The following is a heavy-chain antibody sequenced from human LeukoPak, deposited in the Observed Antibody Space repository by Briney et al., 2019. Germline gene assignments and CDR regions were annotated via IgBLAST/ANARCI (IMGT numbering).Heavy chain of an antibody. Sequence: PGGSLRLSCAASGFTFSSYVMHWVRQAPGKGLEWVAIISYDGSNKYYADSVQGRFTISRDNSKNTLYLQMNSLRAEDTAVYYCAKHYDTHAFDIWGQGTLVTVSS. CDR2: ISYDGSNK. V-gene: IGHV3-30*18. J-gene: IGHJ3*02. CDR1: GFTFSSYV. CDR3: AKHYDTHAFDI. D-gene: IGHD3-22*01.